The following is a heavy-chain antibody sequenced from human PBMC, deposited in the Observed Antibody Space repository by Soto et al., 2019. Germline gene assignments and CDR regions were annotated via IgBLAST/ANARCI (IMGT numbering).Heavy chain of an antibody. D-gene: IGHD4-17*01. CDR2: AHLSGRT. J-gene: IGHJ4*02. CDR1: GGSMSSSNW. Sequence: QVQLQESGPGLVKPSGTLSLNCTVSGGSMSSSNWWNWVRQPPGKGLEWIGEAHLSGRTNYNPSLQSRVTISVDTSKNQFSLKLRSVTAADTAVYYCARSEATVLDYWGQGTLVTVSS. V-gene: IGHV4-4*02. CDR3: ARSEATVLDY.